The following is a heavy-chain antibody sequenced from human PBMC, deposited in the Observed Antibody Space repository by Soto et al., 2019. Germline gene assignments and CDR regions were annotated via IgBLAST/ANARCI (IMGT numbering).Heavy chain of an antibody. Sequence: EVQLLESGGGLVQPGGSLRLSCAASGFTFSSYVISWVRQAPGKGLEWGSGISGSGGSTYYADSVKGRFTISRDNFKNTLFLHMNSLRAEDTAVYYCASPGNPLDYWGQGTLVTVSS. CDR3: ASPGNPLDY. CDR1: GFTFSSYV. D-gene: IGHD1-1*01. V-gene: IGHV3-23*01. J-gene: IGHJ4*02. CDR2: ISGSGGST.